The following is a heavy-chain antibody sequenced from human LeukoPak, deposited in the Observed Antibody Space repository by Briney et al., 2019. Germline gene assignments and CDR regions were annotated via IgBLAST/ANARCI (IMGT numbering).Heavy chain of an antibody. CDR1: GGSISSYY. Sequence: SETLSLTCTVSGGSISSYYWSWIRQPPGKGLEWIGYIYYSGSTNYNPSLKSQVTISVDTSKNQFSLKLSSVTAADTAVYYCARDGYSSSWYLNWGQGTLVTVSS. CDR3: ARDGYSSSWYLN. CDR2: IYYSGST. V-gene: IGHV4-59*01. D-gene: IGHD6-13*01. J-gene: IGHJ4*02.